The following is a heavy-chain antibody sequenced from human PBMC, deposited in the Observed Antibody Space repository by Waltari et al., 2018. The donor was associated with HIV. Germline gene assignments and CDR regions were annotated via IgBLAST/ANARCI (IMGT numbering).Heavy chain of an antibody. D-gene: IGHD5-12*01. CDR3: AKVDTHGYLPYN. CDR1: AFPSTGRT. Sequence: VQLVESGGGLVKPGSSLRLSRAAPAFPSTGRTMHWARQAPGKGLECVSSISSSGTYIYYVDSVQGRFTISRDNAKNSLYLQMNSLRVEDTAIYYCAKVDTHGYLPYNWGQGTLVTVSS. V-gene: IGHV3-21*01. CDR2: ISSSGTYI. J-gene: IGHJ4*02.